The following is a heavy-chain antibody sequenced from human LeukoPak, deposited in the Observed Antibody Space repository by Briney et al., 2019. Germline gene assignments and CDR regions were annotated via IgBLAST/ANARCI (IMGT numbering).Heavy chain of an antibody. CDR1: GFTVSSYT. Sequence: GGSLRLSCAASGFTVSSYTMHWVRQAPGKGLEWVAGISYDGRNKYNADSVKGRFTISRDNSKNTLYLQMNSLRAEDTAVYYCARDSEQWLVGHGYCDYRGQGTLVTVSS. V-gene: IGHV3-30*04. CDR2: ISYDGRNK. J-gene: IGHJ4*02. D-gene: IGHD6-19*01. CDR3: ARDSEQWLVGHGYCDY.